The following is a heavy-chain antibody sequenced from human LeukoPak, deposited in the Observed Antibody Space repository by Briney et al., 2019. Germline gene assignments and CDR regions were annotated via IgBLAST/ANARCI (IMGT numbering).Heavy chain of an antibody. J-gene: IGHJ4*02. CDR1: GGSISSGGYY. Sequence: SQTLSLTCTVSGGSISSGGYYWSWIRQHPGKGLEWIGYIYYSGSTYYNPSLKSRVTIPVDTSKNQFSLKLSSVTAADTAVYYCARGDRIQLWFYFDYWGQGTLVTVSS. CDR3: ARGDRIQLWFYFDY. V-gene: IGHV4-31*03. D-gene: IGHD5-18*01. CDR2: IYYSGST.